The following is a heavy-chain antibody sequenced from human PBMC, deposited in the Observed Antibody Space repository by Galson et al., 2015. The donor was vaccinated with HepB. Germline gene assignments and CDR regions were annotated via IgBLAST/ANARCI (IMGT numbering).Heavy chain of an antibody. CDR3: AKGLDFWSDQLDY. J-gene: IGHJ4*02. V-gene: IGHV3-21*01. D-gene: IGHD3-3*01. Sequence: SLRLSCAASGFTFSSYSMNWVRQAPGKGLEWVSSISSSSSYIYYADSVKGRFTISRDNAKNSLYLQMNSLRAEDTAVYYCAKGLDFWSDQLDYWGQGTLVTVSS. CDR2: ISSSSSYI. CDR1: GFTFSSYS.